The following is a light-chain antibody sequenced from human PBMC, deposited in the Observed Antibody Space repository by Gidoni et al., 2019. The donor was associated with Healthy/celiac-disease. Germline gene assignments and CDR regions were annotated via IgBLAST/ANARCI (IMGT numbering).Light chain of an antibody. CDR2: AAS. V-gene: IGKV1-12*01. CDR3: QQANSFPWT. CDR1: QGISSW. J-gene: IGKJ1*01. Sequence: DIQMTQSPSSVSASVGDRVTITCRASQGISSWLAWYPQKPGKAPKLLIYAASSLQSGVPSRFSGSGSGTDFTLTISSLQPEDFATYYCQQANSFPWTFXXXTKVEIK.